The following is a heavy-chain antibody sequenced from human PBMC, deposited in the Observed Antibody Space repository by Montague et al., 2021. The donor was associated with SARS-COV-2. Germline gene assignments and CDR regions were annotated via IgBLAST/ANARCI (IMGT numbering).Heavy chain of an antibody. CDR2: ISYHGNT. J-gene: IGHJ4*02. V-gene: IGHV4-39*01. CDR1: GDSISSSSYD. CDR3: ARRLDYWDSSGQRRHFDY. D-gene: IGHD3-22*01. Sequence: SETLSLTCTVSGDSISSSSYDWGWIRRPPGKGLEWIGHISYHGNTNYNPSLKSRVTISIDTSRNLFSLKVSSVTATDTAIYYCARRLDYWDSSGQRRHFDYWGQGTLVTVSS.